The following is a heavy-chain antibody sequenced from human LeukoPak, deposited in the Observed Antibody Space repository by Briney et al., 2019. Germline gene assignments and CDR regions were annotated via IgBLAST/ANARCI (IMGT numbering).Heavy chain of an antibody. CDR2: IYHSGST. D-gene: IGHD2-8*01. V-gene: IGHV4-38-2*02. J-gene: IGHJ4*02. CDR1: GYSISSGYY. CDR3: ARDRCTNGVCYTGGFDY. Sequence: PSETLSLXCTVSGYSISSGYYWGWIRQPPGKGLEWIGSIYHSGSTYYNPSLKSRVTISVDTSKNQFSLKLSSVTAADTAVYYCARDRCTNGVCYTGGFDYWGQGTLVTVSS.